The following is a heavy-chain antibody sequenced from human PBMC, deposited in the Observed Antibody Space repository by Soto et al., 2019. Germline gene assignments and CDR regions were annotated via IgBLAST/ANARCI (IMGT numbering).Heavy chain of an antibody. V-gene: IGHV4-39*01. J-gene: IGHJ4*02. CDR3: TRGPSGGKVDY. CDR2: IYYSGGT. D-gene: IGHD3-16*01. Sequence: SETLSLTCTVSGGSISSSSYYWGWIRQPPGKGLEWIGSIYYSGGTFYNPSLKSRLTISVDTSKNQFSLNLSSVSAADTAVYYCTRGPSGGKVDYWGQGTLVTVSS. CDR1: GGSISSSSYY.